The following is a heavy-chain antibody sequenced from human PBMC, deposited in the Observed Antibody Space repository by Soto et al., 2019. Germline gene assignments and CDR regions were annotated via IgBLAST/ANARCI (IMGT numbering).Heavy chain of an antibody. V-gene: IGHV1-18*04. CDR3: ARDTGASFAGINYYGLDV. CDR2: ISAYNGYT. Sequence: GASVKVSCKASGYTFTNYGISWVRQAPGQGPEWMGWISAYNGYTNYAQKLQGRVTMTTDTFMSTAYMDLRSLRSDDTAVYYCARDTGASFAGINYYGLDVWGQGTTVTVSS. CDR1: GYTFTNYG. D-gene: IGHD3-16*01. J-gene: IGHJ6*02.